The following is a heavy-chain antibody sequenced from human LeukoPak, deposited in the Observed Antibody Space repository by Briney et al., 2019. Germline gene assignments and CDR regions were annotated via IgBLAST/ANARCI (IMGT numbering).Heavy chain of an antibody. CDR3: ARRIAARHYSSGYYYYMDV. J-gene: IGHJ6*03. CDR1: GYTFTSYY. CDR2: INPSGGST. D-gene: IGHD6-6*01. Sequence: ASVKGSCKASGYTFTSYYMHWVRQAPGQGLEWMGIINPSGGSTSYAQKFQGRVTMTRDMSTSTVYMELSSLRSEDAAVYYCARRIAARHYSSGYYYYMDVWGKGTTVTVSS. V-gene: IGHV1-46*01.